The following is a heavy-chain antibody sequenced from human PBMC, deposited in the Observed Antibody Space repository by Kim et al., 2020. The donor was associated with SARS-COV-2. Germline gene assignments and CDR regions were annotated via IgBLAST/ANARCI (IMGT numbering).Heavy chain of an antibody. Sequence: GGSLRLSCAASGFTFSSYAMSWVRQAPGKGLEWVSAISGSGGSTYYADSVKGRFTISRDNSKNTLYLQMNSLRAEDTAVYYCAKESRADSSGWYAFDYWGQGALVTVSS. V-gene: IGHV3-23*01. D-gene: IGHD6-19*01. CDR2: ISGSGGST. CDR1: GFTFSSYA. J-gene: IGHJ4*02. CDR3: AKESRADSSGWYAFDY.